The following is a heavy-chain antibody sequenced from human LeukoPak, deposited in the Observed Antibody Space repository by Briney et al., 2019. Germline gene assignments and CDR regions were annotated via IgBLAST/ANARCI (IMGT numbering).Heavy chain of an antibody. V-gene: IGHV3-30*18. CDR3: AKDPGGSYYGGLDY. CDR1: GFTFSSYG. Sequence: PGGSLRLSCAASGFTFSSYGMHWVRQAPGKGLEWVAVISYDGSNKYYADSVKGRFTISRDNSKDTLYLQMNSLRAEDTAVYYCAKDPGGSYYGGLDYWGQGTLVTVSS. D-gene: IGHD1-26*01. J-gene: IGHJ4*02. CDR2: ISYDGSNK.